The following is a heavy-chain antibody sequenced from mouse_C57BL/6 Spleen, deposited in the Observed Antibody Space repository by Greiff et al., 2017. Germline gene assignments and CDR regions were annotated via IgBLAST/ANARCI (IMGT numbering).Heavy chain of an antibody. V-gene: IGHV1-78*01. D-gene: IGHD1-1*01. CDR1: GYTFTDHT. CDR3: ARGGYYYGSSYWFDY. Sequence: QVQLQQSDAELVKPGASVKISCKVSGYTFTDHTIHWMKQRPEQGLEWIGYIYPRDGSTKYNEKFKGKATLTADKSSSTAYMQLNSLTSEDSAVYFCARGGYYYGSSYWFDYWGQGTTLTVSS. J-gene: IGHJ2*01. CDR2: IYPRDGST.